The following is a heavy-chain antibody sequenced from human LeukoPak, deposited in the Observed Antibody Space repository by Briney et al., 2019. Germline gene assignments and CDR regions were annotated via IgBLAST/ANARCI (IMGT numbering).Heavy chain of an antibody. CDR3: ARAVAGHWYLDL. V-gene: IGHV4-59*08. J-gene: IGHJ2*01. D-gene: IGHD6-19*01. CDR1: GGSISSYY. CDR2: IYYSGST. Sequence: SETLSLTCTVSGGSISSYYWSWIRQPPGKGLEWIGYIYYSGSTNYNPSLKSRVTISVDTSKNQFSLKLSSVTAADTAVYYCARAVAGHWYLDLWGRGTLVSVSS.